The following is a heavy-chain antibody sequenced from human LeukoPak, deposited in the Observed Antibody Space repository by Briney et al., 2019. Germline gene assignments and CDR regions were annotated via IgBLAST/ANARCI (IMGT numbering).Heavy chain of an antibody. CDR1: GGSISSGDYY. CDR2: IYYSGST. D-gene: IGHD2-2*01. CDR3: AREGGFYCSSTSCYGLDY. V-gene: IGHV4-30-4*08. Sequence: SQTLSLNCTVSGGSISSGDYYWSWIRQPPGKGLEWIGYIYYSGSTYYSPSLKSRVTISVDTSKNQFSLKLSSVTAADTAVYYCAREGGFYCSSTSCYGLDYWGQGTLVTVSS. J-gene: IGHJ4*02.